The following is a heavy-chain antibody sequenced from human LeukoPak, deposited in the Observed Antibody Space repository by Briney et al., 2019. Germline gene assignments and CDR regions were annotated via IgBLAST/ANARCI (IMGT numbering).Heavy chain of an antibody. D-gene: IGHD3-9*01. V-gene: IGHV3-21*01. CDR3: ARTYYDILTSYNPYFDY. Sequence: MSGGCLRLACAASAFTFNSYSMSWVPQAPAKGLERVSSITSTGVSTYYADSVKSRFTISRDNAKNSQYLQMNSLTAEDTAVYYCARTYYDILTSYNPYFDYWGQGTLVTVSS. J-gene: IGHJ4*02. CDR1: AFTFNSYS. CDR2: ITSTGVST.